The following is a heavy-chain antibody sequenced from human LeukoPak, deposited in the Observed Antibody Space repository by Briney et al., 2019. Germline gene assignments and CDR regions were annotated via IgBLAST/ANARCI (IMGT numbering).Heavy chain of an antibody. CDR3: ARGASEYSSGWYGYYYYMDV. Sequence: PSETLSLTCAVYGGSFSGYYWSWIRQPPGKGLEWIGEINHSGSTNYNPSLKSRVTISVDTSKNQFSLKLSSVTAADTAVYYCARGASEYSSGWYGYYYYMDVWGKGTTVTVSS. D-gene: IGHD6-19*01. CDR2: INHSGST. V-gene: IGHV4-34*01. J-gene: IGHJ6*03. CDR1: GGSFSGYY.